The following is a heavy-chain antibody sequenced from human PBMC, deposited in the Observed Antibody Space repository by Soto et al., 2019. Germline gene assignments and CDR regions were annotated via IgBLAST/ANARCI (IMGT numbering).Heavy chain of an antibody. D-gene: IGHD5-18*01. Sequence: QVQLVQSGAEVKKPGSSVKVSCKASGGTFSSYAISWVRQAPGQGLEWMGGIIPIFGTANYAQKFQGRVTITADKSTSTAYMELSSLRSEDTAVYYCAREGFEGIQLIDARDNWFDPWGQGTLVTASS. CDR1: GGTFSSYA. CDR2: IIPIFGTA. J-gene: IGHJ5*02. CDR3: AREGFEGIQLIDARDNWFDP. V-gene: IGHV1-69*06.